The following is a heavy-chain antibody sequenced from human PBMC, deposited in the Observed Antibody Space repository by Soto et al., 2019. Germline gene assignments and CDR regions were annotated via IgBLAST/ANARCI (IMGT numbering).Heavy chain of an antibody. Sequence: SVKVSCTASGGTFSSYAISWVRQAPGQGLEWMGGIIPIFGTANYAQKFQGRVTITADESTSTAYMELSSLRSEDTAVYYCARGLPRDRSGGNCYSEDFDTWGDGTLVTV. CDR1: GGTFSSYA. CDR2: IIPIFGTA. V-gene: IGHV1-69*13. D-gene: IGHD2-15*01. J-gene: IGHJ4*01. CDR3: ARGLPRDRSGGNCYSEDFDT.